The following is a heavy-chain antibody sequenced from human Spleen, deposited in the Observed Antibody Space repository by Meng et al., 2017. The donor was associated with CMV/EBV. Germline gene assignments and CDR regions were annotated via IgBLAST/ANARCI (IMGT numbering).Heavy chain of an antibody. V-gene: IGHV4-30-4*08. Sequence: CTGSGGSISSGDFYWSWIRQPPGKGLEWIGYIYYRGSTYYNPSLKSRVTISVDTSKNQFSLRLSSVTAADTAVYYCARGLPLRFYDYWGQGTLVTVSS. CDR2: IYYRGST. J-gene: IGHJ4*02. D-gene: IGHD3-3*01. CDR1: GGSISSGDFY. CDR3: ARGLPLRFYDY.